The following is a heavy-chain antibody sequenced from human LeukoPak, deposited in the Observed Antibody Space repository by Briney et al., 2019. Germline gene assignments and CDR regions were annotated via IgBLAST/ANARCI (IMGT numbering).Heavy chain of an antibody. CDR2: ISGSGGST. Sequence: GGSLRLSCAASGFTFSSYAMSWVRQAPGKGLEWVSAISGSGGSTYYADSVKGRFTISRDNSKNTLYLQMNSLRAKDTAVYYCAREGCSGGSCYYFDCWGQGTLVTVSS. CDR1: GFTFSSYA. J-gene: IGHJ4*02. V-gene: IGHV3-23*01. D-gene: IGHD2-15*01. CDR3: AREGCSGGSCYYFDC.